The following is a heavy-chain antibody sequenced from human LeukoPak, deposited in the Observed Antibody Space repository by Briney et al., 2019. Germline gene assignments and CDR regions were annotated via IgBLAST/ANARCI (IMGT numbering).Heavy chain of an antibody. CDR2: IRYDGSNK. V-gene: IGHV3-30*02. CDR1: GFTFSSYG. Sequence: GGSLRLSCAASGFTFSSYGMHWIRQAPGKGLEWVAFIRYDGSNKYYADSVKGRFTISRDNSKNTLYLQMNSLRAEDTAVYYCATGVYYNYGSAYWGQGTLVTVSS. CDR3: ATGVYYNYGSAY. J-gene: IGHJ4*02. D-gene: IGHD5-18*01.